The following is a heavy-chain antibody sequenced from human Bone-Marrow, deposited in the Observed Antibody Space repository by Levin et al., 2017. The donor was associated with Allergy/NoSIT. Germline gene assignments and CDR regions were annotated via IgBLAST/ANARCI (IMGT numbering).Heavy chain of an antibody. V-gene: IGHV3-49*03. D-gene: IGHD2/OR15-2a*01. CDR1: GFRFADYA. CDR3: GRGFQGGY. Sequence: GGSLRLSCSTSGFRFADYAMTWFRQAPGKGLECIGFIRSNTSGGTTEYAASVKGRFILSRDDSKSIAYLQMNSLKIEDTAVYYCGRGFQGGYWGQGTLVTVSS. CDR2: IRSNTSGGTT. J-gene: IGHJ4*02.